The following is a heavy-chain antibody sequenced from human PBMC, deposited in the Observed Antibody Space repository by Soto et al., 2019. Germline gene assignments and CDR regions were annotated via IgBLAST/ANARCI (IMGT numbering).Heavy chain of an antibody. CDR2: IYNGGST. V-gene: IGHV4-30-4*01. Sequence: QVQLQESGPGLVKPSETLSLPCTVSGDSVSSVGFHWAWLRRPPGKGLEWIGYIYNGGSTYYRPSLERRMPMSLDATRNHYSLGLTSVTAADTAVYFCARAPVGLDTISYFDYWGQGKLVTVSS. CDR1: GDSVSSVGFH. J-gene: IGHJ4*02. D-gene: IGHD3-3*01. CDR3: ARAPVGLDTISYFDY.